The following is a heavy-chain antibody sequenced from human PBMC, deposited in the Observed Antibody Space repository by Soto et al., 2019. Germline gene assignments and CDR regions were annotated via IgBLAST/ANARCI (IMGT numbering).Heavy chain of an antibody. D-gene: IGHD5-18*01. CDR1: GFTFDDYA. Sequence: EVQLVESGGGLVQPGRSLRLSCAASGFTFDDYAMHWVRQAPGKGLEWVSGISWNSGSIGYADSVKGRFTISRDNAKNSLYLQMNSLRAEDTALYYCAKERRGYSYSSFGYWGQGTLVTVSS. V-gene: IGHV3-9*01. CDR3: AKERRGYSYSSFGY. CDR2: ISWNSGSI. J-gene: IGHJ4*02.